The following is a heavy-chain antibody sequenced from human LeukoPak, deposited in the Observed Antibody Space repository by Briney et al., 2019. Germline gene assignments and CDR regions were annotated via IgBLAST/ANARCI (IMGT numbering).Heavy chain of an antibody. CDR3: TRDAGLAVAGLY. Sequence: GGSLRLSCTVSGFTFGDYAMSWFRQAPGKGLEWVGFIRSKAYGGTTEYAASVRGRFTISRDDSKSIAYLQMDSLKTEDTAVYYCTRDAGLAVAGLYWGQGTLVTVSS. D-gene: IGHD6-19*01. CDR1: GFTFGDYA. CDR2: IRSKAYGGTT. J-gene: IGHJ4*02. V-gene: IGHV3-49*03.